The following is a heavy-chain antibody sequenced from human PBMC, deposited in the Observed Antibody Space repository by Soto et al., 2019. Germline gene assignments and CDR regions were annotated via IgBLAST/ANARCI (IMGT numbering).Heavy chain of an antibody. Sequence: QVQLQESVPGLVKPSETLSLTCTVSGGSVSSGSYYWSWIRQPPGKGLEWIGYVYYSGSTNYNPSLKSRVTISVDTSKNQFSLNLGSVTAADTAVYYCARDFSRLGLHLDWGQGTLVTVSS. V-gene: IGHV4-61*01. CDR1: GGSVSSGSYY. CDR2: VYYSGST. J-gene: IGHJ4*02. D-gene: IGHD3-3*01. CDR3: ARDFSRLGLHLD.